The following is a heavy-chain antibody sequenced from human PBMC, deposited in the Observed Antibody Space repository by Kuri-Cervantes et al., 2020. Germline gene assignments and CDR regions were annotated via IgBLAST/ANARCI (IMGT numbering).Heavy chain of an antibody. CDR1: GSSITSGHY. J-gene: IGHJ4*02. Sequence: SETLSLTCTISGSSITSGHYWGWIRQPPGKGLEWIGSIYHSGSTNYNPSLKSRVTISVDTSKNQFSLKLSSVTAADTAIYYCASGGGALGDYWGQGNLVTVSS. D-gene: IGHD3-16*01. V-gene: IGHV4-38-2*02. CDR3: ASGGGALGDY. CDR2: IYHSGST.